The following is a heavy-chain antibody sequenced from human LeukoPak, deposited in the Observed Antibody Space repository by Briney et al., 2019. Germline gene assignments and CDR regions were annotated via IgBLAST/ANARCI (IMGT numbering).Heavy chain of an antibody. CDR1: GFTFSSYA. D-gene: IGHD2-2*01. Sequence: GGSLRLSCAASGFTFSSYAMSWVRQAPGKGLEWVSGISGSGGSTYYADSVKGRFTISRDNSKNTLYLQMNSLRAEDTAVYYCARGYCSSTSCENWFDPWGQGTLVTVSS. J-gene: IGHJ5*02. V-gene: IGHV3-23*01. CDR2: ISGSGGST. CDR3: ARGYCSSTSCENWFDP.